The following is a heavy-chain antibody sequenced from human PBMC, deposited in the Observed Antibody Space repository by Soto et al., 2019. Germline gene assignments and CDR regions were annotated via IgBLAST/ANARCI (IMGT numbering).Heavy chain of an antibody. J-gene: IGHJ4*02. D-gene: IGHD3-22*01. CDR3: ARDPPIVTMIVVVKGDY. Sequence: PGGSLRLSCAASGFTFRSYAMHWGRPAPGKGLEWVAVISYDGSNKYYADSVKGRFTISRDNSKNTLYLQMNSLRAEDTAVYYCARDPPIVTMIVVVKGDYWGQGTLVTVSS. CDR2: ISYDGSNK. CDR1: GFTFRSYA. V-gene: IGHV3-30-3*01.